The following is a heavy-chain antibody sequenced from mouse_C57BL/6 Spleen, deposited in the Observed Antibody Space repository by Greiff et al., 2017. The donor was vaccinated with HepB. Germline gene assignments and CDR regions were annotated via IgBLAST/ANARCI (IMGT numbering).Heavy chain of an antibody. V-gene: IGHV10-1*01. CDR1: GFSFNTYA. J-gene: IGHJ2*01. D-gene: IGHD1-1*01. Sequence: EVQRVESGGGLVQPKGSLKLSCAASGFSFNTYAMNWVRQAPGKGLEWVARIRSKSNNYATYYADSVKDRFTISRDDSESMLYLQMNNLKTEDTAMYYCVKGSRTFDYWGQGTTLTVSS. CDR3: VKGSRTFDY. CDR2: IRSKSNNYAT.